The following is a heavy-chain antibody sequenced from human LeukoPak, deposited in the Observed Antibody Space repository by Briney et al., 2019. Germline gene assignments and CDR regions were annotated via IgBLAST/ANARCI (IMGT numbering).Heavy chain of an antibody. V-gene: IGHV3-30-3*01. Sequence: EGSLRLSCAASGFTFSSYAMHWVRQAPGKGLEWVAVISYDGSNKYYADSVKGRFTISRDNSKNTLYLQMNSLRAEETAVYYCAREFPPGGAVAGSFGDYWGQGTLVTVSS. CDR1: GFTFSSYA. CDR2: ISYDGSNK. J-gene: IGHJ4*02. CDR3: AREFPPGGAVAGSFGDY. D-gene: IGHD6-19*01.